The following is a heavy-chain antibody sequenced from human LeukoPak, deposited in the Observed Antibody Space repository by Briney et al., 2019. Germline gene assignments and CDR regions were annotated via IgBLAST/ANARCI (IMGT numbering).Heavy chain of an antibody. CDR2: IYHSGST. J-gene: IGHJ6*01. Sequence: SQTLSLTCAVSGGSISSGGYSWSWIRQPPGTGLQWLGYIYHSGSTYYNPSLKSRVTISVDRSKNQFSLKLSSVTAADTAVYYCARAPSYCSSTSCYYYYGTDVWGQGTTVTVSS. CDR3: ARAPSYCSSTSCYYYYGTDV. V-gene: IGHV4-30-2*01. D-gene: IGHD2-2*01. CDR1: GGSISSGGYS.